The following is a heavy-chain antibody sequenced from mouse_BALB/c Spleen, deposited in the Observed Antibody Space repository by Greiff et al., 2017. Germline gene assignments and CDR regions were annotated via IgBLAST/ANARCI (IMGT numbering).Heavy chain of an antibody. CDR2: ISSGGGST. J-gene: IGHJ4*01. D-gene: IGHD2-4*01. V-gene: IGHV5-12-1*01. Sequence: LVESGGGLVKPGGSLKLSCAASGFAFSSYDMSWVRQTPEKRLEWVAYISSGGGSTYYPDTVKGRFTISRDNAKNTLYLQMSSLKSEDTAMYYCARQDDYGAMDYWGQGTSVTVSS. CDR3: ARQDDYGAMDY. CDR1: GFAFSSYD.